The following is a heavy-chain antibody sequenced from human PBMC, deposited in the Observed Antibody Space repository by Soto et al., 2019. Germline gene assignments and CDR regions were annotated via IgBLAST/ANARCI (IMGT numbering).Heavy chain of an antibody. CDR2: IYWDDDK. Sequence: QITLKESGPSLIKPTQTLTLTCTVSGFSLSTGGVGVGWIRKPPGKALEWLALIYWDDDKSYSPSLKSRLTVSKDPAQNQVVLSLTNMDPVDTATYFCARRSTLGVATVYFDHWGQGTLVTVSS. J-gene: IGHJ4*02. CDR1: GFSLSTGGVG. D-gene: IGHD2-21*02. V-gene: IGHV2-5*02. CDR3: ARRSTLGVATVYFDH.